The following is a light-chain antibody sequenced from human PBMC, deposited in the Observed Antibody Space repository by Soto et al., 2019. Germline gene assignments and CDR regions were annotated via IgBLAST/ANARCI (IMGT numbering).Light chain of an antibody. CDR1: QSISSSF. CDR2: GAS. CDR3: QQSNSSPPT. Sequence: EIVLTQSPGILSLSPGERASLSCGASQSISSSFLAWYQQKPGQAPRLLIYGASSRATGIPDRFSGTGSESDFTLTICSLQPEDFATYFCQQSNSSPPTCGGGTKVDIK. J-gene: IGKJ4*01. V-gene: IGKV3-20*01.